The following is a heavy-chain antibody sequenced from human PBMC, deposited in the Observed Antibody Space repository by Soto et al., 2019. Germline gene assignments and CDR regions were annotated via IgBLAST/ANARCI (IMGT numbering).Heavy chain of an antibody. CDR1: GFSLGTSGVG. Sequence: SGPTLVNPTQTLTLTCTFSGFSLGTSGVGVGWIRQPPGKALEWLALIYWDDDKFYNPSLKSRLNITKDTSKNQVVLSMTNMDPMDTATYYCSHCGTKSSGWFGTFDFWGQGTLVTVSS. D-gene: IGHD6-19*01. V-gene: IGHV2-5*02. J-gene: IGHJ4*02. CDR3: SHCGTKSSGWFGTFDF. CDR2: IYWDDDK.